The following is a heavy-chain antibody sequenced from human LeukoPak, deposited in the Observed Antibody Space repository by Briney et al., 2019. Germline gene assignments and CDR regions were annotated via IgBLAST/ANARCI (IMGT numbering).Heavy chain of an antibody. CDR1: GFTFSSYG. CDR3: VKDLSGYWAFDY. J-gene: IGHJ4*02. Sequence: GRSLRLSCAASGFTFSSYGMHWVRQAPGKGLEWVAVIWYDGSNKYYADSVQGRFTISRDNSKNTLYLQMNSLRAEDTAVYFCVKDLSGYWAFDYWGQGTLVTVSS. V-gene: IGHV3-33*06. CDR2: IWYDGSNK. D-gene: IGHD1-26*01.